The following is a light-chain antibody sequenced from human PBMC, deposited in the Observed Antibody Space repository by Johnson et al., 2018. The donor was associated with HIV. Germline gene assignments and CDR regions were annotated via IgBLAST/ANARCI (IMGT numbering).Light chain of an antibody. CDR3: GTWDSSLSVSYV. V-gene: IGLV1-51*01. CDR2: DNN. J-gene: IGLJ1*01. Sequence: QSVLTQPPSVSAAPGQEVIISCSGSTSNVGNNFVSWYQQLPGTAPKLLIYDNNKRPSGIPDRFSGSKSGTSATLGITGIQPGDEADYYCGTWDSSLSVSYVFGTGTKVTVL. CDR1: TSNVGNNF.